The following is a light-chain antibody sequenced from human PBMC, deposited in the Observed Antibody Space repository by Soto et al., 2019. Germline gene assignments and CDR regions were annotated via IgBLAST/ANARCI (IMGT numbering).Light chain of an antibody. CDR1: SSDVGGYDR. Sequence: QSALTQPPSASGSPGQSVTISCTGTSSDVGGYDRVSWFQQHPGKAPKLIIYEVRNRPSGISSRFSGSRSGNTASLTISGLQSEDEGDYYCSAYTARSTLVFGGGTKVTVL. CDR2: EVR. CDR3: SAYTARSTLV. V-gene: IGLV2-14*01. J-gene: IGLJ3*02.